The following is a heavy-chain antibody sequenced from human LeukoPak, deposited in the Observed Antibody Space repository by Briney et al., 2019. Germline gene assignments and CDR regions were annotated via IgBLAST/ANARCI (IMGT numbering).Heavy chain of an antibody. Sequence: ASVKVSCKASGYTFTDYFMHWVRQVPGQGLEWMGCINVYIGGAHYAQKFQDRLSITRDTSINTAYMELSSLRSDDTAVYYCARDILGRSNGGSNYFGMEVWGQGTTVTVSS. CDR1: GYTFTDYF. V-gene: IGHV1-2*02. J-gene: IGHJ6*02. CDR3: ARDILGRSNGGSNYFGMEV. CDR2: INVYIGGA. D-gene: IGHD2-15*01.